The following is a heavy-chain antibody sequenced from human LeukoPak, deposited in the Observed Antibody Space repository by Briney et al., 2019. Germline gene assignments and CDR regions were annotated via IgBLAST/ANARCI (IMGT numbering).Heavy chain of an antibody. J-gene: IGHJ4*02. D-gene: IGHD6-13*01. CDR2: IYHSGGT. Sequence: PSETLSLTCTVSGYSISSGHYWGWIRQPPGKGLEWIGSIYHSGGTYYNPSLKSRVTISVDTSKNQFSLKLSSVTAADTAVYYCARVASSSWYEDYWGQGTLVTVSS. V-gene: IGHV4-38-2*02. CDR3: ARVASSSWYEDY. CDR1: GYSISSGHY.